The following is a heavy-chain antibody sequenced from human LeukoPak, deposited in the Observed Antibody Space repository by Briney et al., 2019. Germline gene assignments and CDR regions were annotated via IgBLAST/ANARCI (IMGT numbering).Heavy chain of an antibody. CDR1: GFTFSDYY. V-gene: IGHV3-11*04. CDR3: ARDPSGYYLYYFDY. Sequence: PGGSLRLSCAASGFTFSDYYMSWIRQAPGKGLERVSYISSSSSTIYYADSVKGRFTISRDNAKNSLYLQMNSLRDEDTAVYYCARDPSGYYLYYFDYWGQGTLVTVSS. J-gene: IGHJ4*02. D-gene: IGHD3-22*01. CDR2: ISSSSSTI.